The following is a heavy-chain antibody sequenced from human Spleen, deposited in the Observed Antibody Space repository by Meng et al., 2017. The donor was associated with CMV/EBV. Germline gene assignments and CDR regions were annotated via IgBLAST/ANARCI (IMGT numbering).Heavy chain of an antibody. CDR2: IHYSGTT. J-gene: IGHJ6*02. D-gene: IGHD2-2*01. V-gene: IGHV4-61*08. CDR3: AREYCSSTSCYYGMDV. Sequence: SETLSLTCTVSSGSVSSGGYYWTWVRQPPGKGLEWIGFIHYSGTTNYNPSLKSRVIISLDSSKNQFSLKLSSVTAADTAVYYCAREYCSSTSCYYGMDVWGQGTTVTVSS. CDR1: SGSVSSGGYY.